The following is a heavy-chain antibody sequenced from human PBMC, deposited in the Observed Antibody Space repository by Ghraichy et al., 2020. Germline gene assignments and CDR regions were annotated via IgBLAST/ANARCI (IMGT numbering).Heavy chain of an antibody. CDR3: ARDNARAGTRLLFDY. Sequence: GGSLRLSCAASGFTFSSYGMHWVRQAPGKGLEWVAVIWYDGSNKYYADSVKGRFTISRDNSKNTLYLQMNSLRAEDTAVYYCARDNARAGTRLLFDYWGQGTLVTVSS. CDR2: IWYDGSNK. CDR1: GFTFSSYG. J-gene: IGHJ4*02. D-gene: IGHD6-19*01. V-gene: IGHV3-33*01.